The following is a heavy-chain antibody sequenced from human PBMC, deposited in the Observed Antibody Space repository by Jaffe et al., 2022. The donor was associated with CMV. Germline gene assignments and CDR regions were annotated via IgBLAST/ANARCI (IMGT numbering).Heavy chain of an antibody. CDR3: AKTVPNMRYFDF. CDR1: GFTFSNYA. D-gene: IGHD2-2*01. Sequence: EVQLLESGGGLVQPGGSLRLSCVASGFTFSNYAMSWVRQAPGKGLEWVSVISTSGDDTFYADSVKGRFTISRDNSKNTLYVQMNSLRADDTAVYYCAKTVPNMRYFDFWGQGTQVTVSS. J-gene: IGHJ4*02. V-gene: IGHV3-23*01. CDR2: ISTSGDDT.